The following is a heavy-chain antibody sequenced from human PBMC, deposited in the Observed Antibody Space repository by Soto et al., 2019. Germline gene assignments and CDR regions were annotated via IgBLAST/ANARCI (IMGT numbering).Heavy chain of an antibody. J-gene: IGHJ4*02. V-gene: IGHV1-3*01. CDR2: INAGNGNT. D-gene: IGHD4-17*01. CDR3: ARDPDYGDYYFDY. Sequence: ASLKVSCKASGYTFTSYAMHWVRQAPGQRLEWMGWINAGNGNTKYSQKFQGRVTITRDTSASTAYMELSSLRSEDTAVYYCARDPDYGDYYFDYWGQGTLVNVSS. CDR1: GYTFTSYA.